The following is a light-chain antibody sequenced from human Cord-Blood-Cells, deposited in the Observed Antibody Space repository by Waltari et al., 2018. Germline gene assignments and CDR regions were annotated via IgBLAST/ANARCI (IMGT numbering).Light chain of an antibody. CDR2: EGS. V-gene: IGLV2-23*01. Sequence: QSALTQPASVSGSPGQSITISCTGTSSDVGSYNLVSWYQQHPGKAPKLMIYEGSKRPSGVSKRCSGSKSGNTASLTISGLQAEDEAEYYCCSYAGSSTWVFGGGTRLTVL. CDR1: SSDVGSYNL. CDR3: CSYAGSSTWV. J-gene: IGLJ3*02.